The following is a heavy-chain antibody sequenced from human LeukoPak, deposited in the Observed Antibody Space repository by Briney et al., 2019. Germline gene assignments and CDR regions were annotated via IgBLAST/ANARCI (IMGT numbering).Heavy chain of an antibody. V-gene: IGHV4-59*01. D-gene: IGHD1-20*01. CDR1: GASISSYY. J-gene: IGHJ3*02. CDR2: IYYSGST. CDR3: AREPITGSSAGAFDI. Sequence: SETLSLTCTVSGASISSYYWSWIRQPPGKGLEWIAYIYYSGSTNYNPSLKSRVTISVDTSKNQFSLKLSSVTAADTAVYYCAREPITGSSAGAFDIWGQGTMVTVSS.